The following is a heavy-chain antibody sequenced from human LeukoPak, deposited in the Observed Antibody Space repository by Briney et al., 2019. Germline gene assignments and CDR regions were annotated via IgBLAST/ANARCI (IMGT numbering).Heavy chain of an antibody. D-gene: IGHD2-15*01. CDR3: ARDPLPSYCSGGSCYPIAEYFQH. CDR1: GYTFTGYS. CDR2: IIPILGGG. Sequence: SVKVSCKASGYTFTGYSISWVRQAPGQGLEWMGRIIPILGGGNYAQKFQGRVTITADKSTSTAYMELSSLRSEDTAVYYCARDPLPSYCSGGSCYPIAEYFQHWGQGTLVTVSS. J-gene: IGHJ1*01. V-gene: IGHV1-69*04.